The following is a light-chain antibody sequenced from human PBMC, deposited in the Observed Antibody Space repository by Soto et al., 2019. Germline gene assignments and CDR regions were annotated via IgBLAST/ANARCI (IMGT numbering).Light chain of an antibody. Sequence: IVLTQSPGTLSLSPGDRATLSCRASQSVSSNYLGWYQQKPGQAPRLLLYGASSRAIGIPDRFSGSGSGTDFTLTISRLEPEDFAVYYCQQYDTSPPLT. CDR2: GAS. V-gene: IGKV3-20*01. CDR3: QQYDTSPPLT. J-gene: IGKJ4*01. CDR1: QSVSSNY.